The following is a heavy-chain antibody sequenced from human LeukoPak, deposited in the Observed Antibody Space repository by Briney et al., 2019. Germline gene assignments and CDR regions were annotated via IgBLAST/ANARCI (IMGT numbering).Heavy chain of an antibody. CDR3: AKDANIVVVPARGYFDY. Sequence: PGGSLRLSCAASGFTFSSYAMHWVRQAPGKGLEWVAVISYDGSNKYYADSVKGRFTISRDNSKNTLYLQMNSLRAEDTAVYYCAKDANIVVVPARGYFDYWGQGTLVTVSS. J-gene: IGHJ4*02. CDR2: ISYDGSNK. CDR1: GFTFSSYA. D-gene: IGHD2-2*01. V-gene: IGHV3-30-3*01.